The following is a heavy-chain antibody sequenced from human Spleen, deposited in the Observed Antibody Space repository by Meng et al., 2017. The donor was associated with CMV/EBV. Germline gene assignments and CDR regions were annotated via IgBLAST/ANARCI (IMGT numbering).Heavy chain of an antibody. CDR2: INHSGST. CDR1: YY. D-gene: IGHD3-9*01. V-gene: IGHV4-34*01. CDR3: ARGSRLPYYDILTGYSYYFDY. Sequence: YYWRWLRQPPGKGLEWIGEINHSGSTNYNPSLKSRVTLSVDTSKNQFSLKLSSVTAADTAVYYCARGSRLPYYDILTGYSYYFDYWGQGTLVTVSS. J-gene: IGHJ4*02.